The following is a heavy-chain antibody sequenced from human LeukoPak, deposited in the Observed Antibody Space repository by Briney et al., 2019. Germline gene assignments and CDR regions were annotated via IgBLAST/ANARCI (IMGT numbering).Heavy chain of an antibody. J-gene: IGHJ6*04. D-gene: IGHD3-10*01. Sequence: GGSLRLSCAASGFTFSSYEMNWVRQAPGKGLEWVSYISSSGSTIYYADSVKGRFTISRDNAKNSLYLQMNNLRAEDTAVYYCARDGSGSYVLYYYYGMDVWGKGTTVTVSS. CDR3: ARDGSGSYVLYYYYGMDV. V-gene: IGHV3-48*03. CDR2: ISSSGSTI. CDR1: GFTFSSYE.